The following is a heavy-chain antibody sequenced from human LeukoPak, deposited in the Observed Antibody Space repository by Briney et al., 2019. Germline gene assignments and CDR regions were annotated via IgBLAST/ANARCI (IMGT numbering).Heavy chain of an antibody. J-gene: IGHJ4*02. CDR3: ASLGDTTYVVAPIF. CDR2: IQPGDSTT. Sequence: GESLKISCKGSGYSFTSYWIGWVRQMPGKGLEWMGVIQPGDSTTRYSPSFQGQVTISADKSISTAYLQWSSLKASDTAMYYCASLGDTTYVVAPIFWGQGTLVTVSS. D-gene: IGHD2-15*01. CDR1: GYSFTSYW. V-gene: IGHV5-51*01.